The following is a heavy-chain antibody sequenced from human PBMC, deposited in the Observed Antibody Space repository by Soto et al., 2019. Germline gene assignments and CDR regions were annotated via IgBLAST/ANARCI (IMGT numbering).Heavy chain of an antibody. Sequence: PGGSLRLSCAASGFTFSSYAMSWVRQAPGKGLEWVSAISGSGDRTHYADSVKGRLTISRDNSKNTLYLQMNSLRAEDTALYYCAKPLSGWSYFDYWGQGTLVTVSS. CDR2: ISGSGDRT. J-gene: IGHJ4*02. CDR1: GFTFSSYA. V-gene: IGHV3-23*01. D-gene: IGHD6-19*01. CDR3: AKPLSGWSYFDY.